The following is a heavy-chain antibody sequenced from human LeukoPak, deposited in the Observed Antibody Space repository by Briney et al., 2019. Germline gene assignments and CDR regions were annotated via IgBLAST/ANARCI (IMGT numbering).Heavy chain of an antibody. CDR3: AKGKKDSSGYYSDY. CDR1: GFTFSSYA. J-gene: IGHJ4*02. D-gene: IGHD3-22*01. V-gene: IGHV3-23*01. CDR2: ISGSGGST. Sequence: GGSLRLSCAASGFTFSSYAMSWVRQAPGKGLEWVSAISGSGGSTYYADSVKGRFTISRDNSKNTLYLQMNSLRAEDTAVYYCAKGKKDSSGYYSDYWGQGTLVTVSS.